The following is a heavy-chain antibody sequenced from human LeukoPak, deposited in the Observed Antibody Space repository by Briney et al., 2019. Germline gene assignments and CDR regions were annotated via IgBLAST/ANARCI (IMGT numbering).Heavy chain of an antibody. CDR1: GFTFSSYS. J-gene: IGHJ4*02. CDR2: ISSSSSTM. Sequence: PGGSLRLSCAASGFTFSSYSMNWVRQAPGRGLEWVSYISSSSSTMYYADSVKGRFTISRDNSKNTLYLQMNSLRPEDTSVYFCARSPTSWYFDYWGQGTLVTVSS. CDR3: ARSPTSWYFDY. D-gene: IGHD2-2*01. V-gene: IGHV3-48*01.